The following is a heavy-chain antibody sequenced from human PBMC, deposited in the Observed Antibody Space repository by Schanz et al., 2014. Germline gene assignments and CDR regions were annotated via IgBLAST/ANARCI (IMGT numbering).Heavy chain of an antibody. CDR1: GFSFNNYW. CDR3: ARARYGLDV. J-gene: IGHJ6*02. V-gene: IGHV3-21*01. Sequence: DVQVVESGGALVQPGGSLRLSCAASGFSFNNYWMTWFRQAPGKGLEWVSSITASGDYMHYADSVKGRFTISRDNARNSLYLQMNNLRVEDTAVYYCARARYGLDVWGQGTTVTVSS. CDR2: ITASGDYM.